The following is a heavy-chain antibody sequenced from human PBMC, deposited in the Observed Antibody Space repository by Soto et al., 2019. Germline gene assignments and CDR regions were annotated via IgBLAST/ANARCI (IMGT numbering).Heavy chain of an antibody. J-gene: IGHJ1*01. CDR1: GGSISSGGYY. D-gene: IGHD5-18*01. CDR2: IYYSGST. V-gene: IGHV4-31*03. CDR3: ARGGADSYGTEYFQH. Sequence: PSETLSLTCTVSGGSISSGGYYWSWIRQHPGKGLEWIGYIYYSGSTYYNPSLKSRVTISVDTSKNQFSLKLSSVTAADTAVYYCARGGADSYGTEYFQHWGQGTLVTVSS.